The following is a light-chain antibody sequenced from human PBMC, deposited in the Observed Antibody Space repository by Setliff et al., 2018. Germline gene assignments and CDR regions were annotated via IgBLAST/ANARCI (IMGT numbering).Light chain of an antibody. CDR3: QVWDSGSEHYV. Sequence: SYVLTQPPSVPVAPGKTARITCGGNNIGGKSVNWYQQKPGQAPVLVIYYDSDRPSGIPERFFGSNSGNTATLTISRVEAGDEADYYCQVWDSGSEHYVFGTGTKVTVL. CDR2: YDS. V-gene: IGLV3-21*04. J-gene: IGLJ1*01. CDR1: NIGGKS.